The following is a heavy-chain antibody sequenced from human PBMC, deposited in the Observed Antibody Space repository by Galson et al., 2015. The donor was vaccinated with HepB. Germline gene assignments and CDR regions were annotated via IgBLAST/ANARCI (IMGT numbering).Heavy chain of an antibody. CDR1: GFTVSSND. CDR3: ARGDGYKKEFDY. J-gene: IGHJ4*02. D-gene: IGHD5-24*01. Sequence: SLRLSCAASGFTVSSNDMSWVRQAPGKGLEWVSVIYSGGSTYYAVSVKGRFTISRDNSKNTLYLQMNSLRAEDTAVYYCARGDGYKKEFDYWGQGTLVTVSS. CDR2: IYSGGST. V-gene: IGHV3-66*02.